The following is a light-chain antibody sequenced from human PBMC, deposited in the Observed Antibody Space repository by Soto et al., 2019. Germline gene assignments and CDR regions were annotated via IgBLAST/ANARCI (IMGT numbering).Light chain of an antibody. V-gene: IGKV3-15*01. CDR1: QSVSSH. Sequence: DIVLTQSPATLSVSPGGGATLSCRARQSVSSHLAWYQQKPAQGPRLLNYDASTRATGIPARFSGSGSGTEFTLTISSLQCEDFGVYYCQHYDVWPLTFGQGTKVDIK. CDR3: QHYDVWPLT. CDR2: DAS. J-gene: IGKJ1*01.